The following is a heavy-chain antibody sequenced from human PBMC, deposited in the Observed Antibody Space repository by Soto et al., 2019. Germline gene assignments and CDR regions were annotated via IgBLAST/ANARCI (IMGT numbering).Heavy chain of an antibody. CDR2: IYWNDNS. V-gene: IGHV2-5*01. J-gene: IGHJ5*02. CDR1: GFSLTTIGVG. D-gene: IGHD3-10*01. CDR3: AHRGAWFGELHNNWFHP. Sequence: QITLKESGPTLVKPTQTLRLTCTFAGFSLTTIGVGVGWIRQPPGKALDWLALIYWNDNSRYSPSLQSRLTITKDASKNQVVLTMTNMDPVDTATYYCAHRGAWFGELHNNWFHPWGQGTLVTVSS.